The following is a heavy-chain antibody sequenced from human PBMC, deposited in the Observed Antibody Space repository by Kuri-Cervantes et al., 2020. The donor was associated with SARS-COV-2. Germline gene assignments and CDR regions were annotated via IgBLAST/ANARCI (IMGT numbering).Heavy chain of an antibody. D-gene: IGHD2-2*02. CDR2: INHSGTT. CDR1: GGSLSGYF. Sequence: SETLSLTCSVSGGSLSGYFWSWIRPPPGKGLEWIGEINHSGTTNSNPSLKSRVTISVDTSKNQFSLKLSSVTAADTAVYYCAREEYCSSTSCYKSGWFDPWGQGTLVTVSS. V-gene: IGHV4-34*01. J-gene: IGHJ5*02. CDR3: AREEYCSSTSCYKSGWFDP.